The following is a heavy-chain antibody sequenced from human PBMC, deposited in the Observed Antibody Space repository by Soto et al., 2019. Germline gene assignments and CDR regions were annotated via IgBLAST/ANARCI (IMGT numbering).Heavy chain of an antibody. CDR3: ASRNIVAGHAFDF. J-gene: IGHJ3*01. D-gene: IGHD2-21*01. V-gene: IGHV4-61*01. Sequence: PSETLSLTCTVSGDSVRNTNYYWSWIRQPPGKGLEWIGYIYYTGATNYNPSIKSRVTISLDTSKNQFSLQLNSVTTADTAVYSCASRNIVAGHAFDFWGQGIMVTVSS. CDR1: GDSVRNTNYY. CDR2: IYYTGAT.